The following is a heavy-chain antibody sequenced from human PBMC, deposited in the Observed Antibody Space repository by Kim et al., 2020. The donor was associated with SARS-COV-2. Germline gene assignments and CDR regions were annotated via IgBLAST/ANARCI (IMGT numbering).Heavy chain of an antibody. J-gene: IGHJ4*02. D-gene: IGHD3-9*01. V-gene: IGHV1-18*01. Sequence: QGRVTMTTDTSTSTAYMELRSLRSDDTAVYYCARVPALRYFDWLLYFDYWGQGTLVTVSS. CDR3: ARVPALRYFDWLLYFDY.